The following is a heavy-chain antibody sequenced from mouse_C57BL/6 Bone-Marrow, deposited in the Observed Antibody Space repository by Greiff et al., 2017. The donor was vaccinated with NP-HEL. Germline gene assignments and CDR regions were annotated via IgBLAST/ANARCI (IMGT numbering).Heavy chain of an antibody. CDR1: DSEVFPIAY. Sequence: LQESGSELRSPGSSVKLSCKDFDSEVFPIAYMSWVRQKPGHGFEWIGGILPSIGRTIYGEKFEDKATLDADTLSNTAYLELNSLTSEDSAIYYCARRGKGSWYFDVWGTGTTVTVSS. V-gene: IGHV15-2*01. D-gene: IGHD3-3*01. CDR3: ARRGKGSWYFDV. CDR2: ILPSIGRT. J-gene: IGHJ1*03.